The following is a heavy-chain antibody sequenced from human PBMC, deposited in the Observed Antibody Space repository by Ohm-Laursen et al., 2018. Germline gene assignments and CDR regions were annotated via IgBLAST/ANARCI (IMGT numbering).Heavy chain of an antibody. D-gene: IGHD2-15*01. CDR2: LMWNSDRK. CDR3: ARNLGYCSGGGCYYFDP. V-gene: IGHV3-9*01. J-gene: IGHJ5*02. Sequence: SLRLSCAAFGFTFGDYAMHWVRQAPGKGLEWVSGLMWNSDRKQYADSVKGRFTISRDNAKNSLYLQMNSLRAEDTAVYYCARNLGYCSGGGCYYFDPWGQGTLVTVSS. CDR1: GFTFGDYA.